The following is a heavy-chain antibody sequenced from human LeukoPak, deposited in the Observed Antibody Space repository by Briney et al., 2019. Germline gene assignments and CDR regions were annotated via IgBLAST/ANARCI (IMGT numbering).Heavy chain of an antibody. CDR3: ARDPKGAYYYYYMDV. Sequence: PGGSLRLSCAVSEFTFSTYSMHWVRQAPGKGLEWVSSISSSSSYIYYADSVKGRFTISRDNAKNSLYLQMNSLRADDTAVYFCARDPKGAYYYYYMDVWGKGTTVTVSS. J-gene: IGHJ6*03. V-gene: IGHV3-21*01. D-gene: IGHD3-16*01. CDR2: ISSSSSYI. CDR1: EFTFSTYS.